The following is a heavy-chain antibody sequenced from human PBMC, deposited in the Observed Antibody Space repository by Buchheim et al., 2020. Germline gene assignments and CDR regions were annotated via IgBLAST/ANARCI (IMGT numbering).Heavy chain of an antibody. V-gene: IGHV3-48*01. D-gene: IGHD6-19*01. CDR3: ARAARYVEQWLDYFDY. Sequence: EVQLVESGGGLVQPGGSLRLSCAASGFTFSSYSMNWVRQAPGKGLEWVSYISSSSSTIYYADSVKGRFTISRDNAKNSLYLQMNSLRAEDTAVYYCARAARYVEQWLDYFDYWGQGTL. CDR2: ISSSSSTI. J-gene: IGHJ4*02. CDR1: GFTFSSYS.